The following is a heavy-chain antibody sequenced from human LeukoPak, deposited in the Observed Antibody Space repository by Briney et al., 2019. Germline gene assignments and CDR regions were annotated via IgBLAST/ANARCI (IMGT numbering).Heavy chain of an antibody. CDR1: GFTFSGSW. J-gene: IGHJ6*02. V-gene: IGHV3-74*01. D-gene: IGHD6-6*01. CDR3: AKDRYSSSSSSYYYYGMDV. Sequence: GGSLRLSCAASGFTFSGSWMNWVRQAPGKGLVWVSRINSDGGSTSYADSVKGRFTISRDNAKNTLYLQMNSLRAEDTAVYYCAKDRYSSSSSSYYYYGMDVWGQGTTVTVSS. CDR2: INSDGGST.